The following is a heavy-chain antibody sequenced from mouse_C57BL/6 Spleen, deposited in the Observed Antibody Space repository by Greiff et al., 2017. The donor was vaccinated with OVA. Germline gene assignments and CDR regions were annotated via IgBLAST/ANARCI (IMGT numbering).Heavy chain of an antibody. D-gene: IGHD2-4*01. CDR3: ARERDDYDGGAWFAY. Sequence: QVQLQQSGAELARPGASVKMSCKASGYTFTSYTMHWVKQRPGQGLEWIGYINPSSGYTKYNQKFKDKATLTADKSSSTAYMQLSSLTSEDSAGYYCARERDDYDGGAWFAYWGQGTLVTVSA. CDR1: GYTFTSYT. CDR2: INPSSGYT. V-gene: IGHV1-4*01. J-gene: IGHJ3*01.